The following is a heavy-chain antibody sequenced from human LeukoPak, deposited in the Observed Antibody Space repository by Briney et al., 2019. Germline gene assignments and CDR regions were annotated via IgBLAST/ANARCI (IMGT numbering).Heavy chain of an antibody. J-gene: IGHJ4*02. V-gene: IGHV1-18*01. Sequence: ASVKVSCKASGYTFSDFGITWVRQAPGQGVEWMGWIGAYNDNTNYPQKFQGRVTLTTDTSTSTAYMELRSLTSDDTALYYCARAGAAVTMFFDFWGQXTLVXVSS. CDR3: ARAGAAVTMFFDF. D-gene: IGHD4-17*01. CDR2: IGAYNDNT. CDR1: GYTFSDFG.